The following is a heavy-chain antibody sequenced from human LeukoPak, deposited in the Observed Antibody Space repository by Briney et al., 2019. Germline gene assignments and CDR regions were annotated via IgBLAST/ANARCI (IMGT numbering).Heavy chain of an antibody. Sequence: GGALRLSCAAPGFTFSTYSLSWVRQAPGEGAEGGSGIYGNGGGMFYADSVKGRFTISRDNSKNTLFLHMASLRAEDTALYYCAKDFTPDGVWDIDYWGQGTLVTVSS. J-gene: IGHJ4*02. CDR3: AKDFTPDGVWDIDY. CDR2: IYGNGGGM. V-gene: IGHV3-23*01. CDR1: GFTFSTYS. D-gene: IGHD1-26*01.